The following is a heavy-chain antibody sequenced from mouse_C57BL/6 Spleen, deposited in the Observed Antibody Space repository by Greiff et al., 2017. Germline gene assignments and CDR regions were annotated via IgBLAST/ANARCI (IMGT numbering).Heavy chain of an antibody. D-gene: IGHD2-2*01. Sequence: VKLQESGPELVKPGASVKISCKASGYAFSSSWMNWVKQRPGKGLEWIGRIYPGDGDTNYNGKFKGKATLTADKSSSTAYMQLSSLTSEDSAVYFCARSEVSGYDEDYAMDYWGQGTSVTVSS. CDR3: ARSEVSGYDEDYAMDY. V-gene: IGHV1-82*01. CDR1: GYAFSSSW. J-gene: IGHJ4*01. CDR2: IYPGDGDT.